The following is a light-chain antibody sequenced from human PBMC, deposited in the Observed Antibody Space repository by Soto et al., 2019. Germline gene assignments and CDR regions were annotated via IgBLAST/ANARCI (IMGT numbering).Light chain of an antibody. CDR3: QQRSNWPPYT. Sequence: PGERATLSCRASQSVSSYLAWYQQKPGQAPRLLIYDASNRATGIPARFSGSGSGTDFTLTISSLEPEDFAVYYCQQRSNWPPYTVGQGTKLEIK. CDR2: DAS. CDR1: QSVSSY. V-gene: IGKV3-11*01. J-gene: IGKJ2*01.